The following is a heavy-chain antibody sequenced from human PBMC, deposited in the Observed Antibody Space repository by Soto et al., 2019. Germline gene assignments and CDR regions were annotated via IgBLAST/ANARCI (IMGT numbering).Heavy chain of an antibody. J-gene: IGHJ4*02. Sequence: EVQLVESGGGLVQAGGSLRLSCAASGFAFSNSWMSWVRQSPARGLEWVANIKQDGTVKGYLYSVNGRFTVSRDNAKNSLYLQMNRLRAEDTALYLCALDYGDWGRGALVTVSS. CDR3: ALDYGD. D-gene: IGHD3-16*01. CDR2: IKQDGTVK. CDR1: GFAFSNSW. V-gene: IGHV3-7*01.